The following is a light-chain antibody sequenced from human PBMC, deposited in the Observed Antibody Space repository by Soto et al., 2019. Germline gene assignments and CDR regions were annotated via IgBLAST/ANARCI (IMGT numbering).Light chain of an antibody. CDR2: EVI. Sequence: QSVLTQPASVYGSPGQSITISCTGTSSDVGVYNYVSWYQQHPGKAPKLMIYEVINRPSAISNRFSGSKSGNTASLTIAGLQAEDEADYYCSSYTSSGTLLFGGGTKLTVL. CDR1: SSDVGVYNY. J-gene: IGLJ2*01. V-gene: IGLV2-14*01. CDR3: SSYTSSGTLL.